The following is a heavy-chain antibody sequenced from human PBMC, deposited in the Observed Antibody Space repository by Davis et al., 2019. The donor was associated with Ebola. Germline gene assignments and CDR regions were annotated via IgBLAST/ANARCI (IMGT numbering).Heavy chain of an antibody. V-gene: IGHV3-11*03. D-gene: IGHD3-22*01. J-gene: IGHJ6*04. CDR3: ARMLKEYYDNNGYYGSYYYGMDV. CDR2: ISGDSLYT. CDR1: GFTFTDYY. Sequence: GGSLRLSCAASGFTFTDYYMGWIRQAPGKGLEWVSYISGDSLYTNYADSVRGRLTISRDDAKNSLYLQMNSLTSDDTAVYYCARMLKEYYDNNGYYGSYYYGMDVWGKGTTVTVSS.